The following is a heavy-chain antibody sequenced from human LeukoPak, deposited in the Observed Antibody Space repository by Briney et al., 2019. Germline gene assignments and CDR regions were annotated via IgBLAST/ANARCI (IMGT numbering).Heavy chain of an antibody. CDR2: IYYSGST. CDR3: ARSRSWLYYFDY. Sequence: PSETLSLTCTVSGGSISSYYWSWIRQPPGKGLEWIGYIYYSGSTNYNPSLKSRVTISVDTSKNQFSLKLSSVTAADTAVYYCARSRSWLYYFDYWGQGTLVTVSS. J-gene: IGHJ4*02. CDR1: GGSISSYY. V-gene: IGHV4-59*08. D-gene: IGHD6-13*01.